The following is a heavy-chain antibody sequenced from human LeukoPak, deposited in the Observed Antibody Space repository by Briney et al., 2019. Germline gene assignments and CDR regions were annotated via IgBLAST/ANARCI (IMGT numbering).Heavy chain of an antibody. Sequence: GGSLRLSCAASGFTFSSYWMSWARQAPGKGLEWVANIKQDGSEKYYVDSVKGRFTISRDNAENSLYLQMNSLRAEDTAVYYCARDHSSSWYFDYWGQGTLVTVSS. CDR1: GFTFSSYW. J-gene: IGHJ4*02. D-gene: IGHD6-13*01. CDR3: ARDHSSSWYFDY. V-gene: IGHV3-7*01. CDR2: IKQDGSEK.